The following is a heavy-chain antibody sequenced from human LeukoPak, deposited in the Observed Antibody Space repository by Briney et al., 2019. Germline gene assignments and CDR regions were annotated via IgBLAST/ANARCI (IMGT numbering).Heavy chain of an antibody. CDR1: GFTFSSYE. CDR3: ASIGGIRPFDY. Sequence: AGGSLRLSCAASGFTFSSYEMNWVRQAPGKGLEWVSYISSSGSTIYYADPVKGRFTISRDNAKNSLYLQMNSLRAEDTAVYYCASIGGIRPFDYWGQGTLVTVSS. J-gene: IGHJ4*02. V-gene: IGHV3-48*03. CDR2: ISSSGSTI. D-gene: IGHD2-15*01.